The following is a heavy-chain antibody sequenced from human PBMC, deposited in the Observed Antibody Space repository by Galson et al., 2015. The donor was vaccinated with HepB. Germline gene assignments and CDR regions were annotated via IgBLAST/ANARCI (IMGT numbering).Heavy chain of an antibody. D-gene: IGHD3-22*01. CDR2: IFHSGST. CDR1: GGSLSSGDYY. V-gene: IGHV4-30-4*01. CDR3: ARTMYYYDSSGYNYPEYFQH. J-gene: IGHJ1*01. Sequence: TLSLTCSVSGGSLSSGDYYWSWIRQPPGKGLEWIGYIFHSGSTYYNPSLKGRVTISIDTSKNQFSLKLSSVTAADTAVYFCARTMYYYDSSGYNYPEYFQHWGQGTLVTVSS.